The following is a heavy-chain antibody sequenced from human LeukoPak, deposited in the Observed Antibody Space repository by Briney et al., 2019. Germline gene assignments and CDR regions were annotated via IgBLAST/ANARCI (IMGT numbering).Heavy chain of an antibody. J-gene: IGHJ3*02. CDR3: AQTGERPLLGPFDI. CDR2: IYHGGST. Sequence: SETLSLTCTVSGYSISSGYYWGWIRQPPGKGLEWIGSIYHGGSTYYNPSLKSRVTISVDTSKNQFSLKLSSVTAADTAVYYCAQTGERPLLGPFDIWGQGTMVTVSS. D-gene: IGHD2/OR15-2a*01. CDR1: GYSISSGYY. V-gene: IGHV4-38-2*02.